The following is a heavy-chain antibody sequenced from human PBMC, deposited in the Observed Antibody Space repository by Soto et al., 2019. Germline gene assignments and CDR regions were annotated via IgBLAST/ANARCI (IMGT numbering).Heavy chain of an antibody. D-gene: IGHD2-21*01. J-gene: IGHJ4*02. CDR3: ARDYGGDFFAS. CDR1: GGSISSSNW. Sequence: QVQLQESGPGLVKPSGTLSLTCAVSGGSISSSNWWSWVRQPPGKGLEWIGEIYHSGSTNYNPSPKSGASISVDKPRTQFSRKLGSVTPADPAVYYWARDYGGDFFASWAQGPLFT. V-gene: IGHV4-4*02. CDR2: IYHSGST.